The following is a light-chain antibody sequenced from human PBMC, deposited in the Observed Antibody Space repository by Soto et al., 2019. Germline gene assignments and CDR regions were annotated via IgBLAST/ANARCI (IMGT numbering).Light chain of an antibody. CDR2: DAS. CDR1: QSVSSY. Sequence: EIVLTQSPATLSLSPGERATVSCRASQSVSSYLAWYQQKPGQAPRLLIYDASNRATGIPARFSGSGSGTDSTLTISSLEPEDFAVYYCQQRSNWLTFGQGTRPEIK. V-gene: IGKV3-11*01. J-gene: IGKJ5*01. CDR3: QQRSNWLT.